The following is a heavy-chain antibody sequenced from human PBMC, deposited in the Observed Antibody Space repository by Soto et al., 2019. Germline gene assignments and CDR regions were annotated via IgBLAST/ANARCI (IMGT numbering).Heavy chain of an antibody. CDR2: MNPNSGNT. D-gene: IGHD6-6*01. V-gene: IGHV1-8*01. Sequence: QVQLVQSGAEVKKPGASVKVTCKASGYTFTSYDINWVRQATGQGLEWMGWMNPNSGNTGYAQKFQGRVTMTRNTSISTAYMELSSLRSEDTAVYYCARGAARPPDDAFDIWGQGTMVTVSS. CDR3: ARGAARPPDDAFDI. CDR1: GYTFTSYD. J-gene: IGHJ3*02.